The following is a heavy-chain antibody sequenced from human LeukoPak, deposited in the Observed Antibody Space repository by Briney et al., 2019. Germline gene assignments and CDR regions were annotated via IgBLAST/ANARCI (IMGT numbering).Heavy chain of an antibody. D-gene: IGHD1-26*01. Sequence: PSETLSLTCTVSGGSISSSRYYWGWIRRPPGKGLEWIGTIYYSGTTYYNPSLKSRVTISIDTSKNQFSLKLSSVTAADTAVYYCARLVGAATDPFDYWGQGTLVTVSS. CDR1: GGSISSSRYY. CDR3: ARLVGAATDPFDY. J-gene: IGHJ4*02. V-gene: IGHV4-39*01. CDR2: IYYSGTT.